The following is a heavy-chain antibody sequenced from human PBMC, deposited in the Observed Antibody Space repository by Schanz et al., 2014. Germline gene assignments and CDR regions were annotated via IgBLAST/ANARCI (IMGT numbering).Heavy chain of an antibody. J-gene: IGHJ4*02. V-gene: IGHV1-69*04. CDR1: GATFNSYA. Sequence: QVRLVQSGAAVKKPGSSVNVSCKSSGATFNSYAFGWVRQAPGQGFEWVGSIIPPLRQTRYAQKFEERVIITADTSTTTVYMDLASLTSDDTAVYFCARIIDGDYLYWGQGTLVTVSS. D-gene: IGHD4-17*01. CDR3: ARIIDGDYLY. CDR2: IIPPLRQT.